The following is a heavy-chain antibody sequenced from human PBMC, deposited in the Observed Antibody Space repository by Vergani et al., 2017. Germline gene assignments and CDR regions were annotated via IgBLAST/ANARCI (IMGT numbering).Heavy chain of an antibody. CDR3: ARVAVAQRHFDY. CDR2: IYSGGST. V-gene: IGHV3-66*01. CDR1: GFTFDDYA. Sequence: EVQLVESGGGLVQPGRSLRLSCAASGFTFDDYAMHWVRQAPGKGLEWVSVIYSGGSTYYADSVKGRFTISRDNSKNTLYLQMNSLRAEDTAVYYCARVAVAQRHFDYWGQGTLVTVSS. J-gene: IGHJ4*02. D-gene: IGHD6-19*01.